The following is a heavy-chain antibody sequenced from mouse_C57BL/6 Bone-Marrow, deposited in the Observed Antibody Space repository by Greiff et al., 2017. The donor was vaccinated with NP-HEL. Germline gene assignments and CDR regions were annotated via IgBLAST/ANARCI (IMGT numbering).Heavy chain of an antibody. Sequence: DVQLVESGPGLVKPSQSLSLTCSVTGYSITSGYYWNWIRQFPGNKLEWMGYISYDGSNNYNPSLKNRISITRDTSKNQFFLMLNSVTTEDTATYYCARGGGGDYWGQGTTLTVSS. CDR1: GYSITSGYY. J-gene: IGHJ2*01. CDR2: ISYDGSN. V-gene: IGHV3-6*01. CDR3: ARGGGGDY.